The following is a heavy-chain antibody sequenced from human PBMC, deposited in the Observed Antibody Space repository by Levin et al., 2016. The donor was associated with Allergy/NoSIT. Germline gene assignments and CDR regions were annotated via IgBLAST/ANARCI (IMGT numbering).Heavy chain of an antibody. J-gene: IGHJ3*01. CDR1: GGTFSSYV. D-gene: IGHD1-26*01. Sequence: ASVKVSCKASGGTFSSYVISWVRQAPGQGLEWMGCINPNSGGTNYAQKFQGRVTMTRDTSISTAYMELTRLRPDDTAVYYCASSATYTGTYNSALNAFDVWGQGTMVSVSS. CDR2: INPNSGGT. V-gene: IGHV1-2*02. CDR3: ASSATYTGTYNSALNAFDV.